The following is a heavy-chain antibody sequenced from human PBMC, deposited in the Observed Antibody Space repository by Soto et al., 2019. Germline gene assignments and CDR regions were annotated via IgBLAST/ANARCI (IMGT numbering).Heavy chain of an antibody. D-gene: IGHD3-9*01. CDR2: IYSDGTT. CDR1: GFTVGSNY. Sequence: GGSLRLSCAASGFTVGSNYMSWVRQAPGKGLEWVSVIYSDGTTYYADSVKGRFTISRENSKNTLYIHMNSLRAEDTAVYYCALISFYDILSGSYYYYAMDVWGQGTTVTVSS. J-gene: IGHJ6*02. V-gene: IGHV3-53*01. CDR3: ALISFYDILSGSYYYYAMDV.